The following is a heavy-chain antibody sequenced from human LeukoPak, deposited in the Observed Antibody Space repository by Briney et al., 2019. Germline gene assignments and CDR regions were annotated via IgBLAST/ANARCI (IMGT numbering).Heavy chain of an antibody. D-gene: IGHD2-15*01. CDR2: IYSGGST. J-gene: IGHJ4*02. CDR1: GFTVSSNY. V-gene: IGHV3-66*01. CDR3: ARGVVAATGYFDY. Sequence: GGSLRLSCAASGFTVSSNYMSWVRQAPGEGLEWGSVIYSGGSTYYADSVKGRFTISRDNSKNTLYLQMNSLRAEDTAVYYCARGVVAATGYFDYWGQGTLVTVSS.